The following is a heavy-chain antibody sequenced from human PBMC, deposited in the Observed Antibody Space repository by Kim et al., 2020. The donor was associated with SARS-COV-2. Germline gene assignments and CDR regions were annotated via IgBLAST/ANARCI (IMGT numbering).Heavy chain of an antibody. V-gene: IGHV4-39*07. J-gene: IGHJ3*02. CDR3: ARDLLLWFGEPLDAFDI. Sequence: LKRRVTIAVDTSKNQFSLKLSSVTAADTAVYYCARDLLLWFGEPLDAFDIWGQGTMVTVSS. D-gene: IGHD3-10*01.